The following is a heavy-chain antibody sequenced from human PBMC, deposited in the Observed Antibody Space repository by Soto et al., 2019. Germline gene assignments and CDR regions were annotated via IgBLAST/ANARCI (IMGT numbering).Heavy chain of an antibody. CDR1: GYTVTSYA. CDR3: AREGEYSSGWYSYYYGMDV. J-gene: IGHJ6*02. V-gene: IGHV1-3*01. D-gene: IGHD6-19*01. CDR2: INAGNGNT. Sequence: ASVKVSCKASGYTVTSYAMHCVRQAPGQRLEWMGWINAGNGNTKYSQKFQGRVTITRDTSASTAYMELSSLRSEDTAVYYCAREGEYSSGWYSYYYGMDVWRQGNTGIFSS.